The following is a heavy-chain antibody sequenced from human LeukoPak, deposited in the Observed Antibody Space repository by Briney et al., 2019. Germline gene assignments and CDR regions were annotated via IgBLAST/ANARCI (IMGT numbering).Heavy chain of an antibody. V-gene: IGHV1-2*06. CDR1: GYSFTDYY. Sequence: GASVKVSCKASGYSFTDYYMHWVRQAPGQGPEWMGRINPNSGGTDNAQKFQGRVTMTWDTSISTAYMELSSLRSDDTAVYYCARGRHCSGTSCSDFDYWGQGILVTVSS. CDR2: INPNSGGT. J-gene: IGHJ4*02. CDR3: ARGRHCSGTSCSDFDY. D-gene: IGHD2-2*01.